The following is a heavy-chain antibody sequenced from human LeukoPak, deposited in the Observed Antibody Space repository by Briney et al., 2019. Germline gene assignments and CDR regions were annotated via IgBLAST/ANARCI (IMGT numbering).Heavy chain of an antibody. Sequence: SLRLSCAASGFTFHDYAMHWVRQVPGKGLEWVSGITWNSGSVLYADSVRGRFTVSRDNAKNSLNLQMNSLRPEDMAFYYCAKGLGVASLIVDALDMWGQGTMVTV. D-gene: IGHD3/OR15-3a*01. J-gene: IGHJ3*02. CDR1: GFTFHDYA. V-gene: IGHV3-9*03. CDR2: ITWNSGSV. CDR3: AKGLGVASLIVDALDM.